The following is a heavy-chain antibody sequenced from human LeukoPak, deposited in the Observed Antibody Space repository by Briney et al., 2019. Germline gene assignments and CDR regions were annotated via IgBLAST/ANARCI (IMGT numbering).Heavy chain of an antibody. CDR3: ARELSRSGGSCYDY. CDR1: GFTFNVRW. V-gene: IGHV3-74*01. J-gene: IGHJ4*02. D-gene: IGHD2-15*01. CDR2: INSDGSGT. Sequence: GGSLRLSCAASGFTFNVRWMHWVRQAPGKGLVWVSRINSDGSGTSHADSVKGRFTISRDNAKNTLYLQMNSLRAEDTAVYYCARELSRSGGSCYDYWGQGTLVTVSS.